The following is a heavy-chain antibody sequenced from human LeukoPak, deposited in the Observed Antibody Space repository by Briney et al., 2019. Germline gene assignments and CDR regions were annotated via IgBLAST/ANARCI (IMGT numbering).Heavy chain of an antibody. CDR2: ISYSGST. CDR1: GGSISSSSYY. D-gene: IGHD3-3*01. CDR3: ARGDGYDFWSGYSFDY. J-gene: IGHJ4*02. V-gene: IGHV4-39*07. Sequence: SETLSLTCTVSGGSISSSSYYWGWIRQPPGKGLEWIGSISYSGSTYYNPSLKSRVTISVDTSKNQFSLKLSSVTAADTAVYYCARGDGYDFWSGYSFDYWGQGTLVTVSS.